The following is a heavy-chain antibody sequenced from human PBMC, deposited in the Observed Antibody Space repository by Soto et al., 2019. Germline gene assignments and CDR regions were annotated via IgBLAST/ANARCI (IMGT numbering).Heavy chain of an antibody. D-gene: IGHD3-10*01. Sequence: TGGSLRLSCAASGFTFSSYWMSWVRQAPGKGLEWVANIKQDGSEKYYVDSVKGRFTISRDNAKNSLYLQMNSLRAEDTAVYYCARTVNAPFDITMVRGVIYYFDYWGQGTLVTVSS. J-gene: IGHJ4*02. V-gene: IGHV3-7*01. CDR2: IKQDGSEK. CDR3: ARTVNAPFDITMVRGVIYYFDY. CDR1: GFTFSSYW.